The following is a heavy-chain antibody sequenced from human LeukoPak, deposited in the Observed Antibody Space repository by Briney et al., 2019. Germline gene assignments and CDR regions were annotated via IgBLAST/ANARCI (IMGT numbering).Heavy chain of an antibody. CDR2: VRYDGDNK. V-gene: IGHV3-30*02. Sequence: GGSLRLSCAASGFTFSSYGMHWVRQAPGMGLEWVAFVRYDGDNKYYADSVQGRFTISRDNSKNTLYLQMNRLRGEDTAVYYCTTTESPTWNSPPDVWGKGTTVTVSS. D-gene: IGHD1-7*01. J-gene: IGHJ6*04. CDR3: TTTESPTWNSPPDV. CDR1: GFTFSSYG.